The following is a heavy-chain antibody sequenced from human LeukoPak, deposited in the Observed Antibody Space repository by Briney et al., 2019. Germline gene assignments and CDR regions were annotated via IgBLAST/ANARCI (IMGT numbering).Heavy chain of an antibody. CDR2: INKDGSST. D-gene: IGHD2-21*01. CDR1: GFTFSTYW. V-gene: IGHV3-74*01. CDR3: VRDVWGDRDSYFDY. J-gene: IGHJ4*02. Sequence: PGGSLRLSCSASGFTFSTYWMHWVRQAPGKGLVWVSRINKDGSSTSYAESVQGRFTFSRDNAKNTLYLQMNSLRAEDTAVYYCVRDVWGDRDSYFDYWGQGTLVTVSS.